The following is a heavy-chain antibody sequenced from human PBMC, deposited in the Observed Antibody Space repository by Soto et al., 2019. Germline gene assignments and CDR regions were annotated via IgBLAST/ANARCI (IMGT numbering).Heavy chain of an antibody. J-gene: IGHJ4*02. Sequence: ASVKVSCKVAGHSLTDLSMHWVRQGPGRGLEWLGGFDPEEGEIIYAQNFQGRIRLTEDTSTDTAFMELNSLKSEDTAIYYCATTRTTYVYDFDYWGLGTLVTVSS. CDR2: FDPEEGEI. CDR1: GHSLTDLS. V-gene: IGHV1-24*01. CDR3: ATTRTTYVYDFDY. D-gene: IGHD3-16*01.